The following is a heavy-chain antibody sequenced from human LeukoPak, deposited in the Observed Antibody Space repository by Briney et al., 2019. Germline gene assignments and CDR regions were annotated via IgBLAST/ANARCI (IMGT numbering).Heavy chain of an antibody. CDR3: ARGLRVIAAAGNYFDY. V-gene: IGHV4-39*07. J-gene: IGHJ4*02. Sequence: SETLSLTCTLSGGSISSSSYYWGWIRQPPGKGLEWIGSIYYSGSTYYNPSLKSRVTISVDTSKNQFSLKLSSVTAADTAVYYCARGLRVIAAAGNYFDYWGQGTLVTVSS. CDR1: GGSISSSSYY. D-gene: IGHD6-13*01. CDR2: IYYSGST.